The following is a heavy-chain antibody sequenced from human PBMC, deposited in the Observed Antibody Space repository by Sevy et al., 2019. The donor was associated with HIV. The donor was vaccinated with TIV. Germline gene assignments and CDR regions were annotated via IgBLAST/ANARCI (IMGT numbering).Heavy chain of an antibody. CDR1: GFTFSSYG. D-gene: IGHD2-2*02. J-gene: IGHJ3*02. Sequence: GSLRLSCAASGFTFSSYGMHWVRQAPGKGLEWVAVIWYDGSNKYHADSVKGRFTISRDNSKNTLYLQMNSLRAEDTAVYYCARAEVVVPAAIPTYAFDIWGQGTMVTVSS. CDR2: IWYDGSNK. CDR3: ARAEVVVPAAIPTYAFDI. V-gene: IGHV3-33*01.